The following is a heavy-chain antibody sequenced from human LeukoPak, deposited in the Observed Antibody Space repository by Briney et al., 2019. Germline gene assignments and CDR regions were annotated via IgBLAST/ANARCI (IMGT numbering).Heavy chain of an antibody. CDR1: GGSISSSNW. V-gene: IGHV4-4*02. CDR3: ARDRGSRRYCSGGSCYHDAFDI. CDR2: IYHSGST. Sequence: TSETLSLTCAVSGGSISSSNWWSWVRQPPGKGLEWIGEIYHSGSTNYNPSLKSRVTISVDKSKNQFSLKLSSVTAADTAVYYCARDRGSRRYCSGGSCYHDAFDIWGQGTMVTVSS. D-gene: IGHD2-15*01. J-gene: IGHJ3*02.